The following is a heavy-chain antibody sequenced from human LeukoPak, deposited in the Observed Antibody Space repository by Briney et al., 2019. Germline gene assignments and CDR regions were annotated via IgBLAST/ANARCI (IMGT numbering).Heavy chain of an antibody. CDR1: GFSFSTYS. V-gene: IGHV3-21*01. CDR2: VSSVSTYI. Sequence: GGSLRLSCAASGFSFSTYSMNWVRQAPGKGLEWVSSVSSVSTYIYYADSVKGRFTISRDNSKNSLYLQMNSLRAGDTAVYYCARAANDYLILNWFDPWGQGTLVTVSS. J-gene: IGHJ5*02. CDR3: ARAANDYLILNWFDP. D-gene: IGHD4-11*01.